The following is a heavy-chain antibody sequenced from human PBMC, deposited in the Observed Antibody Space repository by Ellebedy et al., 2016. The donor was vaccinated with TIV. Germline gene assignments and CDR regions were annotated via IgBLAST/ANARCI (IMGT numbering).Heavy chain of an antibody. J-gene: IGHJ4*02. V-gene: IGHV1-46*01. CDR2: INPSAGST. CDR1: GYTFTSYY. D-gene: IGHD3-22*01. Sequence: ASVKVSCKASGYTFTSYYMYWVRQAPGQGLEWMGIINPSAGSTNYAQKFQGRVAMTRDTSTSTVYMELSSLRSEDTAVYYCARGDKYYYDSSGYYYTYWGQGTLVTVSS. CDR3: ARGDKYYYDSSGYYYTY.